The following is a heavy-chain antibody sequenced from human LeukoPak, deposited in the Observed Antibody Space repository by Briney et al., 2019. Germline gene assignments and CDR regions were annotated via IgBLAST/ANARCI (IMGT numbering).Heavy chain of an antibody. J-gene: IGHJ4*02. CDR3: AKDRPDYDILTGSSLTDY. D-gene: IGHD3-9*01. CDR1: GFTFSSYA. Sequence: GGSLRLSCAASGFTFSSYAMSWVRQAPGKGLEWVSAISGSGGSTYYADSVKGRFTISRDNSNNTLYLQTNSLRAEDTAVYYCAKDRPDYDILTGSSLTDYWGQGTLVTVSS. CDR2: ISGSGGST. V-gene: IGHV3-23*01.